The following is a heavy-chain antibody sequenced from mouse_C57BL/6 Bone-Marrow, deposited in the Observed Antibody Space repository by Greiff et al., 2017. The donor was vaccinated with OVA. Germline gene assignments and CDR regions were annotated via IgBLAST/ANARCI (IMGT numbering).Heavy chain of an antibody. Sequence: EVQLQQSGAELVRPGASVKLSCTASGFNIKDAYMHWVKQRPEQGLEWIGWIDPENGDTEYASKFQGKATITADTSSNTAYLQLSSLTSEDTAVYYCTTDTTVVAKGFAYWGQGTLVTVSA. D-gene: IGHD1-1*01. J-gene: IGHJ3*01. CDR3: TTDTTVVAKGFAY. CDR1: GFNIKDAY. CDR2: IDPENGDT. V-gene: IGHV14-4*01.